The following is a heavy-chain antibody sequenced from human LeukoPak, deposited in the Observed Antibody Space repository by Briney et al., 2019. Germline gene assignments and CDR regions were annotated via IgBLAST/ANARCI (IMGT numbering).Heavy chain of an antibody. CDR2: IYYSGST. D-gene: IGHD3-22*01. CDR3: GRALTYDSSGIDY. J-gene: IGHJ4*02. Sequence: SSGTLSLICTVSGGSISSYYWSWIRQPPGKGLEWIGYIYYSGSTNYNPSLKSRVTISVDTSKNQFSLKLSSVTAADTAVYYCGRALTYDSSGIDYWGQGTLVTVSS. V-gene: IGHV4-59*01. CDR1: GGSISSYY.